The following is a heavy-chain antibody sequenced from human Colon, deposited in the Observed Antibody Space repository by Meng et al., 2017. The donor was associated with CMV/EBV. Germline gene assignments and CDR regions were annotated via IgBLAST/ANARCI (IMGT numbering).Heavy chain of an antibody. CDR3: ARAEIQLWSTGHWFDP. V-gene: IGHV4-61*01. J-gene: IGHJ5*02. CDR1: GGSVNSANHY. D-gene: IGHD5-18*01. Sequence: SETLSLTCTVPGGSVNSANHYWTWIRQPPGKPLEWIGYVYYSGSTNYNPSLKNRVTISIDRSKNQFSLNLSSVTAADTAVYFCARAEIQLWSTGHWFDPWGQGTLVTVSS. CDR2: VYYSGST.